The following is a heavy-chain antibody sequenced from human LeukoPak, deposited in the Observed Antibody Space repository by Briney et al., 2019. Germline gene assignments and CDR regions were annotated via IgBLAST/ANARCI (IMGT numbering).Heavy chain of an antibody. V-gene: IGHV5-10-1*01. D-gene: IGHD1-1*01. Sequence: GESLKISCKGSGYSFTSYWISWVRQMPGKGLEWMGRIDPSDSYTNYSPSFQGHVTISADKSISTAHLQWSSLKASDTAMYYCASPIHGTTGTTDYWGQGTLVTVSS. J-gene: IGHJ4*02. CDR1: GYSFTSYW. CDR3: ASPIHGTTGTTDY. CDR2: IDPSDSYT.